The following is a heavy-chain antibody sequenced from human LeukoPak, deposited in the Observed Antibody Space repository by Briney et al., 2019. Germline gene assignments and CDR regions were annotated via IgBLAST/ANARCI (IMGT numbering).Heavy chain of an antibody. CDR2: IYYSGST. V-gene: IGHV4-59*01. CDR1: GGSISSYY. CDR3: ARAHYGDYRVRGLIDY. Sequence: PSETLSLTCTVSGGSISSYYWSWIRQPPGKGLEWIGYIYYSGSTNYNPSLKSRVTISVDTSKNQFSLKLSSVTAADTAVYYCARAHYGDYRVRGLIDYWGQGTLVTVSS. D-gene: IGHD4-17*01. J-gene: IGHJ4*02.